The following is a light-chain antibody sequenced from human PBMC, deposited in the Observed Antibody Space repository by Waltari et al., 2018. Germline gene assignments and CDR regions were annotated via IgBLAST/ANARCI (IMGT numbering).Light chain of an antibody. CDR1: SGHSNFV. CDR3: QTWGNGIRV. V-gene: IGLV4-69*01. Sequence: QLVVTQPPSASASLGASVKLTCALSSGHSNFVIAWHQPQSGQGPRFLMKLDRNGSHTKGDGVPNRCSGSSSGAERFLIISSLQSADEADYYCQTWGNGIRVFGGGTKLTVL. CDR2: LDRNGSH. J-gene: IGLJ3*02.